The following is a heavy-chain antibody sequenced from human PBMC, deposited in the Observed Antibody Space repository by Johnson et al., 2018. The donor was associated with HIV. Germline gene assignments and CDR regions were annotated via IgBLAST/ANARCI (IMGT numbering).Heavy chain of an antibody. D-gene: IGHD7-27*01. CDR3: ASDWGSRHAFDI. J-gene: IGHJ3*02. Sequence: MLLVESGGGLVKPGGSLRLSCAASGFTFTNAWMSWVRQAPGKGLEWIGRIQSKTDGGATDYAAPVKGRFTISRDDSKNTLYLQMNSLKTEDTAVYYCASDWGSRHAFDIWGQGTMVTVSS. CDR1: GFTFTNAW. V-gene: IGHV3-15*01. CDR2: IQSKTDGGAT.